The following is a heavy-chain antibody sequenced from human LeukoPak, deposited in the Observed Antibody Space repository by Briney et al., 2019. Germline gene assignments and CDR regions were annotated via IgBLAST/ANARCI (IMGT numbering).Heavy chain of an antibody. CDR3: ARPVSESSGWYFIY. CDR1: GGSFSGYY. CDR2: INHSGST. V-gene: IGHV4-34*01. D-gene: IGHD6-19*01. Sequence: SETLSLTCAVYGGSFSGYYWSWIRQPPGKGLEWIGEINHSGSTNYNPSLKSRVTISVDTSGNQFSLKLSSVTAADAAVYVCARPVSESSGWYFIYWGRGTLVTVSS. J-gene: IGHJ4*02.